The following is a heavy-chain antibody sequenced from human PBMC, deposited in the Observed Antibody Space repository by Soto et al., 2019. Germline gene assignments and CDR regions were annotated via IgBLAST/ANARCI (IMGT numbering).Heavy chain of an antibody. D-gene: IGHD5-12*01. J-gene: IGHJ4*02. Sequence: PWESLKISCKGSGYPYTTNWIAWVRQMPGKGLERMGIIYPSDSDTTHSPSFRGQVTISVDKSTSTAYLQWSSLKASDTAIYYCARGSGYHNYWGQGTLVTVSS. CDR2: IYPSDSDT. CDR1: GYPYTTNW. CDR3: ARGSGYHNY. V-gene: IGHV5-51*01.